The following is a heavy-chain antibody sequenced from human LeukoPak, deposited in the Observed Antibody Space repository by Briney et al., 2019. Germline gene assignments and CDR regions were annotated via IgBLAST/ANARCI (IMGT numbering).Heavy chain of an antibody. Sequence: ASVKVSCKASGYTFTSYGISWVRQAPGQGLEWMGWISAYNGNTNYAQKLQGRVTMTRDTSVSTAYMELSRLRSDDTAVYYCAREPTGEGDYWGQGTLVTVSS. V-gene: IGHV1-18*01. CDR1: GYTFTSYG. CDR2: ISAYNGNT. CDR3: AREPTGEGDY. J-gene: IGHJ4*02. D-gene: IGHD7-27*01.